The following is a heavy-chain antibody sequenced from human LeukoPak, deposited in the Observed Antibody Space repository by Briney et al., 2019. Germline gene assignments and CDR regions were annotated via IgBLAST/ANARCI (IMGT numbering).Heavy chain of an antibody. J-gene: IGHJ3*02. Sequence: SETLSLTCTVSGGSINSGGYYWSWIRQPPGKGQEWIAYIYYSGSTNYNPSLKSRVTISVDTSKNQFSLKLSSVTAADTAVYYFARALPNWGYLAFDIWGQGTMVTVSS. CDR3: ARALPNWGYLAFDI. CDR2: IYYSGST. V-gene: IGHV4-61*08. CDR1: GGSINSGGYY. D-gene: IGHD7-27*01.